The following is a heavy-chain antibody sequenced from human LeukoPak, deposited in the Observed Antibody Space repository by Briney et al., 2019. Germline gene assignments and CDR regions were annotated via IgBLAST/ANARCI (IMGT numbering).Heavy chain of an antibody. V-gene: IGHV3-23*01. D-gene: IGHD6-13*01. CDR3: AKVSSAGTRALNYFDY. J-gene: IGHJ4*02. CDR2: ISGDGGTT. CDR1: GFTVSSNY. Sequence: GGSLRLSCAASGFTVSSNYMSWVRQAPGKGLEWVSGISGDGGTTYYADSVKGRFTISRDNSKNTLYLQMNSLRAEDTAVYYCAKVSSAGTRALNYFDYWGQGTLVTVSS.